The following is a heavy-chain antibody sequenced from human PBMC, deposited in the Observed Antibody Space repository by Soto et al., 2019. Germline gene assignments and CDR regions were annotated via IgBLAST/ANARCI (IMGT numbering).Heavy chain of an antibody. D-gene: IGHD3-22*01. J-gene: IGHJ3*02. CDR1: GFTFSSYE. V-gene: IGHV3-48*03. CDR2: ISSSGSTI. CDR3: ASGFVVIGPAGAFDI. Sequence: LRLSCTASGFTFSSYEMNWVRQAPGKGLEWVSYISSSGSTIYYADSVKGRFTISRDNAKNSLYLQMNSLRAEDTAVYYCASGFVVIGPAGAFDIWGQGTMVTVSS.